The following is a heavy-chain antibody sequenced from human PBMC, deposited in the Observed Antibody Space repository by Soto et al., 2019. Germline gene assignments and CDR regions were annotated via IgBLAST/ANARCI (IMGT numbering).Heavy chain of an antibody. D-gene: IGHD6-19*01. Sequence: LSLTCTVSGASISSGDYYWSWIRQPPGKGLEWIGYISNSGRDYYNPSLMSRLTISIDTSKNQFSLELSSLTAADTAVYYCAGGKGYSSGWPFDSWGQGTLVTVSS. J-gene: IGHJ4*02. CDR3: AGGKGYSSGWPFDS. CDR1: GASISSGDYY. CDR2: ISNSGRD. V-gene: IGHV4-30-4*01.